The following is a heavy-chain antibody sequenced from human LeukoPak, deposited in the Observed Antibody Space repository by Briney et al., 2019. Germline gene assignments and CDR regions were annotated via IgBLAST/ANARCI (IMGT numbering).Heavy chain of an antibody. CDR2: ISSSSSTI. CDR3: ARGASIAARPDCDY. D-gene: IGHD6-6*01. Sequence: GGSQRLSCAASGFTFSSYSMNWVRQAPGKGLEWVSYISSSSSTIYYADSVKGRFTISRDNAKNSLYLQMNSLRAEDTAVYYCARGASIAARPDCDYWGQGTLVTVSS. CDR1: GFTFSSYS. V-gene: IGHV3-48*01. J-gene: IGHJ4*02.